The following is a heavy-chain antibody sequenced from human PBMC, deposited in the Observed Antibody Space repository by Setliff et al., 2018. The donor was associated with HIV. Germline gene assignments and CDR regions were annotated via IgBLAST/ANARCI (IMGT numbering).Heavy chain of an antibody. CDR2: IYHSGNT. CDR3: AQPLTQWGVSPYHYAVDV. Sequence: SETLSLTCTVSGGFISTGGYSWSWIRQPPGKGLEWIGYIYHSGNTYYNPSLKSRVTISVDRSKNHFSLRLSSVTDADTAVYYCAQPLTQWGVSPYHYAVDVWGQGTTVTVSS. J-gene: IGHJ6*02. CDR1: GGFISTGGYS. V-gene: IGHV4-30-2*01. D-gene: IGHD1-26*01.